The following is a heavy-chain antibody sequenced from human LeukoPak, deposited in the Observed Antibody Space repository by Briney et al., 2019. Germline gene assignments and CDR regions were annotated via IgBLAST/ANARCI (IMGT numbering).Heavy chain of an antibody. CDR3: ARDISDCSSTSCSRLHFDY. J-gene: IGHJ4*02. Sequence: ASVKVSCKASGNTFTNYAMNWVRQAPGQGLEWMGWINPNSGGTNYAQKFQGRVTMTRDTSISTAYMELSRLRSDDTAIYYCARDISDCSSTSCSRLHFDYWGQGTLVTVSS. CDR1: GNTFTNYA. D-gene: IGHD2-2*01. V-gene: IGHV1-2*02. CDR2: INPNSGGT.